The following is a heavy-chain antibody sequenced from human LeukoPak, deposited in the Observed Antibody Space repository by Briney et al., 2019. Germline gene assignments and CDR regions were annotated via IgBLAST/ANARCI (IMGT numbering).Heavy chain of an antibody. J-gene: IGHJ2*01. CDR2: IYKSGST. V-gene: IGHV4-59*01. D-gene: IGHD1-26*01. Sequence: SETLSLTCIVSGGSISSYYWSWIRQPPGKGLEWIGHIYKSGSTNYNPSLKSRVTISVDTSKNQFSLKLSSVTAADTAVYYCARLRSTYWYFDLWGRGTLVTVSS. CDR3: ARLRSTYWYFDL. CDR1: GGSISSYY.